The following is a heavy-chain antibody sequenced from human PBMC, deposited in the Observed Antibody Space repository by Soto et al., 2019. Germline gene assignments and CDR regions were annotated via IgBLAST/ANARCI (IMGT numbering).Heavy chain of an antibody. CDR2: TYYRSKWYN. J-gene: IGHJ4*02. CDR3: ARDLGSYYSFDY. Sequence: PSPTVSLTCAISGDIVCSRSAAWNWIRHSPSRGLEWLGRTYYRSKWYNDYAVSVKSRIIINPDTSKNQFSLQLNSVTPEDTAVYYCARDLGSYYSFDYWGQGTLVTVSS. D-gene: IGHD1-26*01. V-gene: IGHV6-1*01. CDR1: GDIVCSRSAA.